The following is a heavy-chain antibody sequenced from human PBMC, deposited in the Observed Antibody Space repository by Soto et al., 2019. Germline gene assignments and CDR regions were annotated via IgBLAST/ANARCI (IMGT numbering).Heavy chain of an antibody. D-gene: IGHD1-1*01. CDR1: GYAFTTYG. J-gene: IGHJ4*02. CDR2: ISAHNGNT. CDR3: AGGRYGDY. Sequence: QVHLVQSGAEVKKPGASVKVSCQGSGYAFTTYGITWVRQAPGQGLEWMGWISAHNGNTNYAQKLQGRVTVTRDTSTSTAYMELRSLRYYDTAGYYCAGGRYGDYWGQGALVTGSS. V-gene: IGHV1-18*01.